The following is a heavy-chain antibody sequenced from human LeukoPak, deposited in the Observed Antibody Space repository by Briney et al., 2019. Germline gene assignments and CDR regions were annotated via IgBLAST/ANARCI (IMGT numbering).Heavy chain of an antibody. CDR1: GFTFDDYG. V-gene: IGHV3-15*01. CDR2: IKSKTDGGTT. Sequence: GGSLRLSCAASGFTFDDYGMHWVRQAPGKGLEWVGRIKSKTDGGTTDYAAPVKGRFTISRDDSKNTLYLQMNSLKTEDTAVYYCTTDGRDYGDYTFDYWGQGSLVTVSS. CDR3: TTDGRDYGDYTFDY. D-gene: IGHD4-17*01. J-gene: IGHJ4*02.